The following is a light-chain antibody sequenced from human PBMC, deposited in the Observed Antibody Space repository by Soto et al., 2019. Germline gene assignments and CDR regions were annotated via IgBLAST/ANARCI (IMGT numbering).Light chain of an antibody. J-gene: IGLJ3*02. CDR3: SSFTSRHTWV. CDR1: SSDVGGFNY. Sequence: QSALTQPASVSGSPGQSIAISCTGTSSDVGGFNYVSWYQQHPGKAPKVLIYEVTNRASGVSDRFSGSKSGNTASLSISGLQAEDEADYYCSSFTSRHTWVFGGGTKLTVL. V-gene: IGLV2-14*01. CDR2: EVT.